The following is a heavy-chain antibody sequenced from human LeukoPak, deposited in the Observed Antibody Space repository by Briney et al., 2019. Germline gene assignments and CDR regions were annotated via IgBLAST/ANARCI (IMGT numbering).Heavy chain of an antibody. CDR3: ARAHIAARPF. D-gene: IGHD6-6*01. CDR1: GYSISSGYD. V-gene: IGHV4-38-2*01. Sequence: SETLSLTCAVSGYSISSGYDWGWIRQPPGKGLEWIGSIHHSGSTYYSPSLKSRVTISLDTSKNQFSLKLSSVTAADTAVYYCARAHIAARPFWGQGTLVTVSS. CDR2: IHHSGST. J-gene: IGHJ4*02.